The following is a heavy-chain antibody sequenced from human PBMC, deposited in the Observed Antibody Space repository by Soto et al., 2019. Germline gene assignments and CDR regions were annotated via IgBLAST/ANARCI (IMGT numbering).Heavy chain of an antibody. J-gene: IGHJ5*02. CDR3: ARSLYSGSYTNWFDP. Sequence: SETLSLTCTVSGGSISSYYWSWIRQPPGKGLEYIGYIYYSGSTNYNPSLKSRVTISVDTSKKQFSLKLSSVTAADTAVYYCARSLYSGSYTNWFDPWGQGALVTVSS. CDR2: IYYSGST. D-gene: IGHD1-26*01. V-gene: IGHV4-59*01. CDR1: GGSISSYY.